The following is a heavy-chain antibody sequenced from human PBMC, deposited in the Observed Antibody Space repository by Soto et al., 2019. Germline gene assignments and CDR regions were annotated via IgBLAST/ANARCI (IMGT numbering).Heavy chain of an antibody. D-gene: IGHD1-20*01. CDR2: INPGNSET. CDR3: ARPHLNNVDS. V-gene: IGHV5-51*01. Sequence: PGESLKISCQASGYSFINYWIGWVCQMPGKGLEWMAIINPGNSETRYSPSFQGQVTVSADKSISTVYLQWSSLKASDTAMYYCARPHLNNVDSWGQGTLVTVSS. J-gene: IGHJ4*02. CDR1: GYSFINYW.